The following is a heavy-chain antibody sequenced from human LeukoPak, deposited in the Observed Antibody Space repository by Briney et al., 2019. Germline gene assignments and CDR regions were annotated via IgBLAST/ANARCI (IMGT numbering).Heavy chain of an antibody. J-gene: IGHJ4*02. CDR2: IYHYGTT. V-gene: IGHV4-4*02. CDR3: ARGPSLGAHLDY. Sequence: SETLSLTCAVSGGSISSNNWWTWVRQAPGKGLEWIGEIYHYGTTNYNPSLKGRVTISVDKFKNQFSLKFNSVTAADTAVYYCARGPSLGAHLDYWGQGTLVTVSS. CDR1: GGSISSNNW. D-gene: IGHD1-26*01.